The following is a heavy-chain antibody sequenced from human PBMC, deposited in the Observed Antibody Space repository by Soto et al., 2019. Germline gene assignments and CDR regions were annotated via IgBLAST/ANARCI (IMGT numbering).Heavy chain of an antibody. CDR1: GSSISSGDYY. J-gene: IGHJ4*02. CDR3: ARGAYSSSWYSGGVDY. D-gene: IGHD6-13*01. CDR2: IYYSGST. Sequence: QVQLQESGPGLVKPSQTLSLTCTVSGSSISSGDYYWSWIRQPPGKGLEWIGYIYYSGSTYYNPSLKSRVTISVDTSKNQFSLKLSSVTAADTAVYYCARGAYSSSWYSGGVDYWGQGTLVTVSS. V-gene: IGHV4-30-4*01.